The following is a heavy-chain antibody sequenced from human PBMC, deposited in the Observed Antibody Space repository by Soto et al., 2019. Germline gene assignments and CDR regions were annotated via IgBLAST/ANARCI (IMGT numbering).Heavy chain of an antibody. Sequence: QVQLQESGPGLAKPSQTLSLICTVSGGSLTTGDYYWTWIRQSPGEGLEWIGYISRSGNIFYNPSLKSRIAISLDTPKAQFSLKLNSVTAADTAVYYCARGTDYVYFYDYWGQGTLVTVSS. V-gene: IGHV4-30-4*01. CDR1: GGSLTTGDYY. D-gene: IGHD4-17*01. J-gene: IGHJ4*02. CDR3: ARGTDYVYFYDY. CDR2: ISRSGNI.